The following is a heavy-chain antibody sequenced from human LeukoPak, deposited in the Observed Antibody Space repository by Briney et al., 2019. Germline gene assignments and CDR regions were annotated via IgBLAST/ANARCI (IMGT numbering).Heavy chain of an antibody. D-gene: IGHD6-13*01. CDR1: GGSISSHY. J-gene: IGHJ5*01. CDR2: ISYTGST. V-gene: IGHV4-59*11. Sequence: SETLSLTCTVSGGSISSHYWAWIRQPPGKGLEWIGYISYTGSTNYNPSLKSRVTISVDTSKNQFSLKLRSVTAADTAVYYCAREGYSSNWYDYWGQGTLVT. CDR3: AREGYSSNWYDY.